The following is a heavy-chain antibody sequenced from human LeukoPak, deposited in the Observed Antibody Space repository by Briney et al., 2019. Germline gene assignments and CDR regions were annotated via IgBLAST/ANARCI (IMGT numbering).Heavy chain of an antibody. D-gene: IGHD3-3*01. V-gene: IGHV1-8*01. CDR3: ARGFPRTIFSYYYYGMDV. J-gene: IGHJ6*02. Sequence: ASVNVSCKASGYTFTSYDINWVRQATGQGLEWMGWMNPSSGNTGYAQKFQGRVTMTRNTSISTAYMELSSLRSEDTAVYYCARGFPRTIFSYYYYGMDVWGQGTTVTVSS. CDR2: MNPSSGNT. CDR1: GYTFTSYD.